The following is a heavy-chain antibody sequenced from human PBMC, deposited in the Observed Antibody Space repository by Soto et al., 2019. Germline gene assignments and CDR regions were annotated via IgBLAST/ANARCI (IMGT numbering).Heavy chain of an antibody. CDR2: IIPIFGTA. Sequence: SVKVSCKASGGTFSSYAISWVRQAPGQGLEWMGGIIPIFGTANYAQKFQGRVTITADESTSTDYMELSSLRSEHTAVYYCAKTAIRGYYFDYWGQGTIVAVYS. J-gene: IGHJ4*02. CDR1: GGTFSSYA. CDR3: AKTAIRGYYFDY. D-gene: IGHD2-2*02. V-gene: IGHV1-69*13.